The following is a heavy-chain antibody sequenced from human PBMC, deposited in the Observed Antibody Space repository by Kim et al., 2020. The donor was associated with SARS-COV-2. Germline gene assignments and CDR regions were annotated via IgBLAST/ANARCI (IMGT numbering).Heavy chain of an antibody. D-gene: IGHD2-15*01. Sequence: GGSLRLSCAASGFTFSSYSMNWVRQAPGKGLEWVSSISSSSSYIYYADSVKGRFTISRDNAKNSLYLQMNSLRAEDTAVYYCARSRDCSGGSGYYRTFYYYYGMVVWGQGTTVAVAS. CDR1: GFTFSSYS. J-gene: IGHJ6*02. CDR3: ARSRDCSGGSGYYRTFYYYYGMVV. V-gene: IGHV3-21*01. CDR2: ISSSSSYI.